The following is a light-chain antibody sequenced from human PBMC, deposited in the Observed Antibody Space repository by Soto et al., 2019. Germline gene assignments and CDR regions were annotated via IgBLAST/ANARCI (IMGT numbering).Light chain of an antibody. Sequence: QSVLTQPASVCGSPGQSITISCSGTSSDVGAYNLVSWYQQFPGKAPKLMIFEVSQRPSGVSSRFSGSKSGSTASLTISGLQAEDEADYYCCSFAGGRNVFGTGTKVTVL. CDR3: CSFAGGRNV. J-gene: IGLJ1*01. V-gene: IGLV2-23*02. CDR1: SSDVGAYNL. CDR2: EVS.